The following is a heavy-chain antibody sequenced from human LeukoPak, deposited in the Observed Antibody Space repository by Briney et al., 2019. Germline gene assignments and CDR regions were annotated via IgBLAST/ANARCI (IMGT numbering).Heavy chain of an antibody. CDR3: ARWTTTYLDY. Sequence: GASVKVSCTASGYTFTNYYIHWVRQAPGQGLEWMGITDPIGGSTNYAQKFQGRVTMTRDTSTSTVYMELSSLRSEDSAVYYCARWTTTYLDYWGQGTLVTVSS. V-gene: IGHV1-46*01. CDR2: TDPIGGST. D-gene: IGHD4-11*01. J-gene: IGHJ4*02. CDR1: GYTFTNYY.